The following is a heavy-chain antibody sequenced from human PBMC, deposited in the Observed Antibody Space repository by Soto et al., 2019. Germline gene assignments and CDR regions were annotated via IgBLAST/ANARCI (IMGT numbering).Heavy chain of an antibody. CDR3: AVDSYNPGDYYTY. Sequence: QVQLVQSGAEVKKPGSSVKVSCKASGGTFSSYAISWVRQAPGQGLEWMGGIIPIFDTTNYAQKFQGRVTITADEFTRTAYMGLSALRSEARAVYSCAVDSYNPGDYYTYGGPGTLVTVSS. CDR1: GGTFSSYA. CDR2: IIPIFDTT. V-gene: IGHV1-69*01. J-gene: IGHJ4*02. D-gene: IGHD3-3*01.